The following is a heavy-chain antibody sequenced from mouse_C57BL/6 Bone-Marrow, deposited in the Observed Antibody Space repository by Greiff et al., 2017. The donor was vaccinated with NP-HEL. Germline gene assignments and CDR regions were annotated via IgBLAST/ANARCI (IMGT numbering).Heavy chain of an antibody. CDR3: ARGRIYYYYGSTSYWYFDV. CDR1: GYTFTSYW. D-gene: IGHD1-1*01. Sequence: VQLQHPGAELVMPGASVKLSCKASGYTFTSYWMHWVKQRPGQGLEWIGEIDPSDSYTNYNQKFKGKSTLTVDKSSSTAYMQLSSLTSEDSAVYYCARGRIYYYYGSTSYWYFDVWGTGTTVTVSS. J-gene: IGHJ1*03. CDR2: IDPSDSYT. V-gene: IGHV1-69*01.